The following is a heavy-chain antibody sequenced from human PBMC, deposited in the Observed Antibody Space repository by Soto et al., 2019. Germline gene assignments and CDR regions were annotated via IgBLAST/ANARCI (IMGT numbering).Heavy chain of an antibody. D-gene: IGHD4-17*01. CDR2: ISYSGST. CDR3: ARHSGDYEGFAY. Sequence: PSETLSLTCIVSGGSISTYYWSWIRQPPGKELKFIGYISYSGSTNYNPSLKSRVTISVDTSKNQFSLKLSSVTAADTAVYYCARHSGDYEGFAYWGRGYLVTVSS. V-gene: IGHV4-59*08. CDR1: GGSISTYY. J-gene: IGHJ4*02.